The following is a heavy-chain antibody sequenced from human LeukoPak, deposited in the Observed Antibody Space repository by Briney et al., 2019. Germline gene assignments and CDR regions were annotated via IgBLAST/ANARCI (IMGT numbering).Heavy chain of an antibody. CDR2: ISYDGSNK. D-gene: IGHD6-13*01. CDR3: AKDHVSSWYGESLDY. V-gene: IGHV3-30*18. Sequence: GGSLRLSCAASGFTFSYYGIHWVRQAPGKGLEWVAVISYDGSNKYYVDSVKGRFTISRDNSKNTLYLQMNSLRPEDTAVYYCAKDHVSSWYGESLDYWGQGTLVTVSS. J-gene: IGHJ4*02. CDR1: GFTFSYYG.